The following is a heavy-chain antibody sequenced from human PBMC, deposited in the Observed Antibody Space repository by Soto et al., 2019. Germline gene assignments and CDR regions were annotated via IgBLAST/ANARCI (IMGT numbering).Heavy chain of an antibody. CDR2: IYYSGST. V-gene: IGHV4-31*03. CDR1: GGSISSGGYY. J-gene: IGHJ4*02. Sequence: PSETLSLTCTVSGGSISSGGYYWSWIRQHPGKGLEWIGYIYYSGSTYYNPSLKSRVTISVDTSKNQFSLKLSSVTAADTAVYYCAREKGKSADPIFDYWGQGTLVTVSS. CDR3: AREKGKSADPIFDY.